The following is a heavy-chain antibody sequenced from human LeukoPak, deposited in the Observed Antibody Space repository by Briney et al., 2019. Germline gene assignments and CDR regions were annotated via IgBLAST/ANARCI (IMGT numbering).Heavy chain of an antibody. CDR3: ARDQGNYEGFDP. D-gene: IGHD1-7*01. CDR1: GGSISSYY. J-gene: IGHJ5*02. CDR2: FYHSGST. V-gene: IGHV4-59*12. Sequence: SETLSLTCAVSGGSISSYYWSWIRQPPGKGLEWIGYFYHSGSTNYNPSLKSRVTISVDTSDNQFSLKLSPVTAADTAVYYCARDQGNYEGFDPWGQGTLVTVSS.